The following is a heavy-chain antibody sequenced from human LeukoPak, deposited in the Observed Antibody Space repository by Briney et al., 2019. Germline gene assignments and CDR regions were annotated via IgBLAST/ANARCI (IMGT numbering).Heavy chain of an antibody. CDR1: GGSISSGNYY. V-gene: IGHV4-61*02. D-gene: IGHD3-3*01. CDR2: IYTSGTT. CDR3: ARDEYTIFGVVAPGAFDI. Sequence: SQTLSLTCTVSGGSISSGNYYWSWIRQPAGRGLERIGRIYTSGTTNYNPSLKSRVTISVDTSKNQCSLKLSSVTAADTAIYYCARDEYTIFGVVAPGAFDIWGQGTMVTVSS. J-gene: IGHJ3*02.